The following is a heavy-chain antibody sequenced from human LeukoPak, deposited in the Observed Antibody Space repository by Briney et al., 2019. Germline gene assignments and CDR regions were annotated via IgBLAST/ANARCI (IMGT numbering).Heavy chain of an antibody. Sequence: GGSLRLSCAASGFTFSSYEMTWVRQAPGKGLEWVSNISSSDTTIHYADSVKGRFTISRDNARNSLYLQMNSLRAEDTAVYYCARSRRDNYYYYYGIDVWGQGTTVTVSS. CDR1: GFTFSSYE. V-gene: IGHV3-48*03. D-gene: IGHD5-24*01. CDR2: ISSSDTTI. J-gene: IGHJ6*02. CDR3: ARSRRDNYYYYYGIDV.